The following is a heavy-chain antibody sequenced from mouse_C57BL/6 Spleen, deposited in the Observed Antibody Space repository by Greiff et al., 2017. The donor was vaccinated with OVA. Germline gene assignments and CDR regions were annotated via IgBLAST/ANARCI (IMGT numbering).Heavy chain of an antibody. J-gene: IGHJ3*01. CDR1: GFTFSVYG. CDR2: ISSGSSTI. D-gene: IGHD2-4*01. Sequence: EVKLVESGGGLVKPGGSLKLSCAASGFTFSVYGMHWVRQAPEKGLEWVAYISSGSSTIYYADTVKGRFTISRDNAKNTLFLQMTSLRSEDTAMYYCARDDYDGGFAYWGQGTLVTVSA. V-gene: IGHV5-17*01. CDR3: ARDDYDGGFAY.